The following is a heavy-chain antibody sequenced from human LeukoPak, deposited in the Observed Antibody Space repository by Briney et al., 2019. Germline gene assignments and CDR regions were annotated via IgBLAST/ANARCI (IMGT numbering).Heavy chain of an antibody. CDR2: INPNNDGT. CDR3: ARDLDSSGYYFRGFDP. D-gene: IGHD3-22*01. J-gene: IGHJ5*02. V-gene: IGHV1-2*02. CDR1: GYTFTGYY. Sequence: ASVKVSCKAFGYTFTGYYMHWVRRAPGQGLEWMGWINPNNDGTNYAQKFQGRVTMTRDTSINTAYMELSRLRSDDTAVYYCARDLDSSGYYFRGFDPWGQGTLVTVSS.